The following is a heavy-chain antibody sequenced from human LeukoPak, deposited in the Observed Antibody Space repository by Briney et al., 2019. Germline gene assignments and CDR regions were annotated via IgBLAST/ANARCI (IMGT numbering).Heavy chain of an antibody. V-gene: IGHV4-39*01. Sequence: SETLSLTCTVSGGSVSSGSFYWGWARQPPGKGLEWIGSGSTYYNPSLNSRVTISVDTSRNQFSLKLTSVTAADTAVYYCARTGGYMVWGVQNWFDPWGQGTLVTVSS. CDR1: GGSVSSGSFY. D-gene: IGHD3-10*01. CDR2: GST. CDR3: ARTGGYMVWGVQNWFDP. J-gene: IGHJ5*02.